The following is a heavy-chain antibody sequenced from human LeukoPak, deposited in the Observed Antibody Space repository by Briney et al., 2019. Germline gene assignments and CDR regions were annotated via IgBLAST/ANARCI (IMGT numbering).Heavy chain of an antibody. CDR1: GGSISSYY. J-gene: IGHJ5*02. V-gene: IGHV4-59*08. CDR2: MYYSGST. D-gene: IGHD1-26*01. Sequence: KTSETLSLTCTVSGGSISSYYWSWIRQPPGKGLEWIGYMYYSGSTNYNPSLKSRVTISVDTSKNQFSLRLTSVTAADTAVYYCATLAGESWGQGTLVTVSS. CDR3: ATLAGES.